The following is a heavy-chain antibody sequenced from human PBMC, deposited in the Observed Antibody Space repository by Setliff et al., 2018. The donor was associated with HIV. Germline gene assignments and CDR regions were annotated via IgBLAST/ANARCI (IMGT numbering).Heavy chain of an antibody. J-gene: IGHJ6*02. CDR2: IILLFGTP. CDR3: ARDLYYYDSSGYYPGNYYSVDV. Sequence: SVKVSCKASGYTFTSYAISWVRQAPGQGLEWMGGIILLFGTPNYAQKFQGRVTITADESTSTAYMELSSLRSEDTAVYYCARDLYYYDSSGYYPGNYYSVDVWGQGTTVTVSS. D-gene: IGHD3-22*01. CDR1: GYTFTSYA. V-gene: IGHV1-69*13.